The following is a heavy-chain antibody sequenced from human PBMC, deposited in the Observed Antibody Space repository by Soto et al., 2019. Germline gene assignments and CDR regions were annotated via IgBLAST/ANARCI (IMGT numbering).Heavy chain of an antibody. CDR3: ARAERVLWPSPDGYYFDY. CDR1: GFTFSSYS. V-gene: IGHV3-48*01. J-gene: IGHJ4*02. CDR2: ISSSSSTI. D-gene: IGHD2-2*01. Sequence: EVQLVESGGGLVQPGGSLRLSCAASGFTFSSYSMNWVRQAPGKGLEWVSYISSSSSTIYYADSVKGRFTISRDNAKNSLYLQMNSLRAEDTAVYYCARAERVLWPSPDGYYFDYWGQGTLVTVSS.